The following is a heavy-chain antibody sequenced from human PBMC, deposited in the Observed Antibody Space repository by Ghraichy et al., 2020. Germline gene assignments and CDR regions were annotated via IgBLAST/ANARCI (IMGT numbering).Heavy chain of an antibody. J-gene: IGHJ4*02. V-gene: IGHV1-2*02. CDR2: INPNSGGT. CDR3: AIMGRAMVRDFDY. Sequence: MGWINPNSGGTNYAQKFQGRVTMTRDTSISTAYMELSRLRSDDTAVYYCAIMGRAMVRDFDYWGQVTLVTAAS. D-gene: IGHD3-10*01.